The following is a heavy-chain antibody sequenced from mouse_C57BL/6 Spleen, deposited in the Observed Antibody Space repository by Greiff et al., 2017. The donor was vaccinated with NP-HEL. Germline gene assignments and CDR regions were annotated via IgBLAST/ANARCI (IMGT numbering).Heavy chain of an antibody. J-gene: IGHJ4*01. CDR3: ARDPAYEVDY. CDR1: GYSITSGYY. D-gene: IGHD1-1*01. CDR2: ISYDGSN. Sequence: EVKLMESGPGLVKPSQSLSLTCSVTGYSITSGYYWNWIRQFPGNKLEWMGYISYDGSNNYNPSLKNRISITRDTSKNQFFLKLNSVTTEDTATYYCARDPAYEVDYWGQGTSVTVSS. V-gene: IGHV3-6*01.